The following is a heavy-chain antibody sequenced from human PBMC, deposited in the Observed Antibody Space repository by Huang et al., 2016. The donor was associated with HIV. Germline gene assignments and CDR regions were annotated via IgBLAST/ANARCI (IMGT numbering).Heavy chain of an antibody. D-gene: IGHD4-4*01. CDR1: GGPFRSYS. V-gene: IGHV1-69*13. J-gene: IGHJ4*02. CDR2: LMPVFESP. CDR3: ARGSLEYSVSSSLDY. Sequence: QVQLLQSGTEVKKPGASVKVSCKASGGPFRSYSIAWVRQAPGQGLEGMASLMPVFESPKYAQKLQGRVRVTADESTSTVYMELRDLRPDDTAVYFCARGSLEYSVSSSLDYWGQGTHVTVSS.